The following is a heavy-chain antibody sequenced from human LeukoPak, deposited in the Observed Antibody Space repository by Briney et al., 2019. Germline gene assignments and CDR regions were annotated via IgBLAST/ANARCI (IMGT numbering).Heavy chain of an antibody. Sequence: SETLSLTCTVSGGSISSYYWSWIRQPAGKGLEWIGRIYTSGSTNYNPSLKSRVTMSVDTSKNQFSLKLSSVAAADTAVYYCARRYSSGWYGGYFDYWGQGTLVTVSS. J-gene: IGHJ4*02. CDR2: IYTSGST. V-gene: IGHV4-4*07. D-gene: IGHD6-19*01. CDR1: GGSISSYY. CDR3: ARRYSSGWYGGYFDY.